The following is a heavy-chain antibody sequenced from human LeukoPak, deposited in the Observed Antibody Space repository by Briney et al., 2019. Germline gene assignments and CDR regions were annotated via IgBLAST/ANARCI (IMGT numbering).Heavy chain of an antibody. J-gene: IGHJ4*02. D-gene: IGHD1-14*01. Sequence: PGGSLRLSCAASGFSFSSYSMNWVRQAPGKGLEWVSSISSSSDYIHYADSVKGRFTISRDNAKNSLYLQMNSLRAEDTAVYYCARDHSEPGVFFDSWGQGTLVTVSS. CDR2: ISSSSDYI. CDR1: GFSFSSYS. V-gene: IGHV3-21*04. CDR3: ARDHSEPGVFFDS.